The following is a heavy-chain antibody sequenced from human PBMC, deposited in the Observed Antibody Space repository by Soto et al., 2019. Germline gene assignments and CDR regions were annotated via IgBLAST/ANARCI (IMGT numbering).Heavy chain of an antibody. D-gene: IGHD3-10*01. CDR3: VTFEQRSPSGHQADF. V-gene: IGHV4-34*01. CDR1: GESFSAFY. J-gene: IGHJ4*02. CDR2: IHYTGKT. Sequence: SETLSLTCGFSGESFSAFYWNWIRQSPEKGLEWIADIHYTGKTNYNPSLKSRVTISMDTSKRQFSLKLTSVTAADTAVYYCVTFEQRSPSGHQADFWGQGNLVTVSS.